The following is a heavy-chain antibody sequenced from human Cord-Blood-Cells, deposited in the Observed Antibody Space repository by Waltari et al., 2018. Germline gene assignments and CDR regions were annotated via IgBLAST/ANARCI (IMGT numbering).Heavy chain of an antibody. CDR3: ARPGNYYGSGSYYFFDY. CDR2: INHSVST. J-gene: IGHJ4*02. V-gene: IGHV4-34*01. D-gene: IGHD3-10*01. Sequence: QVQLQQWGAGLLKPSETLSLTCAVYGGSFSGYYWSWIRQPPGKGLEWIGEINHSVSTNYNPSLKGRVTISVDTSKNQFSLKLSSVTAADTAVYYCARPGNYYGSGSYYFFDYWGQGTLVTVSS. CDR1: GGSFSGYY.